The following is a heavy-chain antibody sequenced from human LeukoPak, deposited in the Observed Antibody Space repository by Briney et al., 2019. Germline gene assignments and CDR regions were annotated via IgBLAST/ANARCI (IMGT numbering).Heavy chain of an antibody. Sequence: SETLSLTCTVSGGSISSYYWSWIRQPPGKGLEWIGYIYYSGSTNYNPSLKSRVTISVDTSKNQFSLKLSSVTAADTAVYYCARGSPRYYYHGMDVWGQGTTVTVSS. V-gene: IGHV4-59*01. CDR3: ARGSPRYYYHGMDV. J-gene: IGHJ6*02. CDR1: GGSISSYY. CDR2: IYYSGST.